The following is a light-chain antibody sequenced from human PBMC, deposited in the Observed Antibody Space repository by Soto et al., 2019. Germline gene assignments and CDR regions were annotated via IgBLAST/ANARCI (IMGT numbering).Light chain of an antibody. Sequence: DIQMTQSPSPMSASVGARVIITCRASQSISNWLAWYQQRPGKAPNLLIYDASSLESGVPSRFSGSGSGTEFSLTISSLQPDDFATYYCQQYKNYPWTFGQGTKAGIK. V-gene: IGKV1-5*01. CDR3: QQYKNYPWT. CDR2: DAS. CDR1: QSISNW. J-gene: IGKJ1*01.